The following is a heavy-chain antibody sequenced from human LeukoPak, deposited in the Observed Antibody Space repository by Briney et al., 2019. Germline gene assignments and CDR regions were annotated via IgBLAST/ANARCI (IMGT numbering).Heavy chain of an antibody. D-gene: IGHD2-15*01. V-gene: IGHV4-31*03. J-gene: IGHJ4*02. Sequence: SQTLSLTCTVSGGSISSGGYYWSWIRQHPGKGLEWIGYIYYSGSTYYNPSLKSRVTISVDTSKNQFSLKLSSVTAADTAVYYCARGSGQGDHFDYWGQGTLVTVSS. CDR1: GGSISSGGYY. CDR2: IYYSGST. CDR3: ARGSGQGDHFDY.